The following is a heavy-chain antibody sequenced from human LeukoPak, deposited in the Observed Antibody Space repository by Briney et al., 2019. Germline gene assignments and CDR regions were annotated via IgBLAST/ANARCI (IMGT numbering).Heavy chain of an antibody. J-gene: IGHJ3*02. CDR2: IYYSGST. CDR3: ARADRDGYIYAFDI. V-gene: IGHV4-39*07. Sequence: SETLSLTCTVSSDSISSSNYYWGWIRQPPGKGLEWIGSIYYSGSTYYNPSLKGRVTISVDTSKNQFSLKLSSVTAADTAVYYCARADRDGYIYAFDIWGQGTMVTVSS. CDR1: SDSISSSNYY. D-gene: IGHD5-24*01.